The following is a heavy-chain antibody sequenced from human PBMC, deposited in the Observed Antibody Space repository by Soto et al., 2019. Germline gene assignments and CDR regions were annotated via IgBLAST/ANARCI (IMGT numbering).Heavy chain of an antibody. Sequence: GGSLRLSCAASGFTFSSYAMSWVRQAPGKGLEWVSAISGSGGSTYYADSVKGRFTISRDNSKNTLYPQMNSLRAEDTAVYYCAKDLYCSSTRCYGMDVWGQATTLTVA. V-gene: IGHV3-23*01. D-gene: IGHD2-2*01. CDR2: ISGSGGST. J-gene: IGHJ6*02. CDR3: AKDLYCSSTRCYGMDV. CDR1: GFTFSSYA.